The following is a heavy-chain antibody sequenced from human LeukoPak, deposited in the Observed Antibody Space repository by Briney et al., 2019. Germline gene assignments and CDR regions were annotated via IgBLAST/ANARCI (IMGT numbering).Heavy chain of an antibody. D-gene: IGHD5-18*01. J-gene: IGHJ6*03. CDR2: IYYRGST. CDR1: GGSISSYY. CDR3: ARIVDTAMVPPLFYYYYYMDV. V-gene: IGHV4-59*01. Sequence: SETLSLTCTVSGGSISSYYWSWIRQPPGKGLEWIGYIYYRGSTNYNPSLKSRVTISVDTSKNQFPLKLSSVTAADTAVYYCARIVDTAMVPPLFYYYYYMDVWGKGTTVTVSS.